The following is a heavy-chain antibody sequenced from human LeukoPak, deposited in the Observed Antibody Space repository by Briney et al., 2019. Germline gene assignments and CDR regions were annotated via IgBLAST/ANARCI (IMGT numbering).Heavy chain of an antibody. V-gene: IGHV3-30*18. CDR3: AKGYSYGPGDAFDI. CDR2: ISYDGSNK. CDR1: GFTFSSYG. J-gene: IGHJ3*02. Sequence: GRSLRLSCAASGFTFSSYGMHWVRQAPGKGLEWVTVISYDGSNKYHADSVKGRFTISRDNSKNTLYLQMNSLRAEDTAVYYCAKGYSYGPGDAFDIWGQRTMVTVSS. D-gene: IGHD5-18*01.